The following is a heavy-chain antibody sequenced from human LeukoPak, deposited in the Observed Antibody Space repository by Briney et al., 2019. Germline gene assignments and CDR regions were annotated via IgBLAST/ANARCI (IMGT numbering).Heavy chain of an antibody. CDR2: FDPEDGET. CDR1: GYTLTELS. J-gene: IGHJ5*02. V-gene: IGHV1-24*01. D-gene: IGHD2-15*01. CDR3: ARDRYCSGGSCHYPYWFDP. Sequence: GASVKVSCKVSGYTLTELSMHWVRQAPGKGLEWMGGFDPEDGETIYAQKFQGRVTMTEDTSTDTAYMELSSLRSEDTAVYYCARDRYCSGGSCHYPYWFDPWGQGTLVTVSS.